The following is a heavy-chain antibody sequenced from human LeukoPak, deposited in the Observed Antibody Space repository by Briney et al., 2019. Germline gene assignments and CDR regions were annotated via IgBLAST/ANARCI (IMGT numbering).Heavy chain of an antibody. Sequence: SETLSLTCTVSGGSISTTYYYWGWIRQPPGKGLEWIGSIYYSGSTYYNPSLKSRVTISVDTSMNQFSLKLSSVTAADTAVYYCAREKGNSYGYDYWGQGTLVTVSS. D-gene: IGHD5-18*01. CDR2: IYYSGST. J-gene: IGHJ4*02. CDR3: AREKGNSYGYDY. V-gene: IGHV4-39*07. CDR1: GGSISTTYYY.